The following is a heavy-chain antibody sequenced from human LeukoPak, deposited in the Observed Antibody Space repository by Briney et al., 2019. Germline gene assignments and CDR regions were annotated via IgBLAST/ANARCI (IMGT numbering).Heavy chain of an antibody. CDR2: IYPGDSDT. D-gene: IGHD2-2*01. CDR1: GYSFTSYW. CDR3: ARAQSDCTTTSCYGSRYFDY. J-gene: IGHJ4*02. V-gene: IGHV5-51*01. Sequence: GESLKISCKGSGYSFTSYWLGWVRQMPGKGLEWMGIIYPGDSDTRYSPSFQGQVTISADKSISTAYLQWSSLKASDTAMYCCARAQSDCTTTSCYGSRYFDYWGQGTLVTVSS.